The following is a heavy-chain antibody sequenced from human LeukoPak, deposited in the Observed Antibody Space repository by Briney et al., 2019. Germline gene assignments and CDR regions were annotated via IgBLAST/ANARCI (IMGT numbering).Heavy chain of an antibody. D-gene: IGHD6-13*01. V-gene: IGHV4-59*11. CDR3: ARVLGAAAHPDY. CDR2: ISYSGTT. Sequence: SETLSLTCSVSGDTISSHYWTWIRQTPEKGLEWIGYISYSGTTNYNPSLKSRLTISIDTSKNQFSLKLNSVTAADTAVYYCARVLGAAAHPDYWGQGTLVTVSS. CDR1: GDTISSHY. J-gene: IGHJ4*02.